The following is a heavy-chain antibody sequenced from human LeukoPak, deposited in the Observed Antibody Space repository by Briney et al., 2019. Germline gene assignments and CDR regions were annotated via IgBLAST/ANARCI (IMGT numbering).Heavy chain of an antibody. Sequence: GGSLRLSCAASGFTFSDYTIHWVRQAPGKRMQSVSAITSNGAYTHYADSVKGRFTISRDNSRNAVFLQMGGLRIEDMAVYYCARVKMGATVSDYYYYYMDVWGTGTTVTVSS. D-gene: IGHD1-26*01. J-gene: IGHJ6*03. CDR1: GFTFSDYT. CDR2: ITSNGAYT. CDR3: ARVKMGATVSDYYYYYMDV. V-gene: IGHV3-64*02.